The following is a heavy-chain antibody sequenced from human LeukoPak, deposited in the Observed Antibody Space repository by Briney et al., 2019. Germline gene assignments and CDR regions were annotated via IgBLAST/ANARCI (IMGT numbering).Heavy chain of an antibody. V-gene: IGHV3-48*03. CDR3: ARIYGSGSYRY. Sequence: PGGSLRLPCAASGFTFSSYEMNWVRQAPGKGLEWVSYISGSSSTIYYADSVKGRFTISRDNAKNSLYLQMNSLRAEDTAVYYCARIYGSGSYRYWGQGTLVTVSS. CDR1: GFTFSSYE. D-gene: IGHD3-10*01. J-gene: IGHJ4*02. CDR2: ISGSSSTI.